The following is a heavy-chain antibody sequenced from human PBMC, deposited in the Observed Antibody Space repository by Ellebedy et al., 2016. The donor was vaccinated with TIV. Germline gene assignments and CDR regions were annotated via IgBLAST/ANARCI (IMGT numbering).Heavy chain of an antibody. V-gene: IGHV1-2*02. J-gene: IGHJ4*02. CDR3: ARDTSGNSFNY. D-gene: IGHD1-26*01. CDR2: ITPDSGAT. CDR1: GYTFTSYS. Sequence: ASVKVSCKASGYTFTSYSISWVRQAPGQGLEWVGWITPDSGATRYEPKFQGRVTMSRDTSISTAYMELSSLRSDDTAVYYCARDTSGNSFNYWGQGTLVTVSS.